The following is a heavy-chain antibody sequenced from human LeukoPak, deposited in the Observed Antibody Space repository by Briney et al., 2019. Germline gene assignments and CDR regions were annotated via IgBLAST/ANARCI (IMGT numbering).Heavy chain of an antibody. J-gene: IGHJ4*02. V-gene: IGHV4-59*01. CDR2: LHYSGTT. CDR1: GASLSTYS. D-gene: IGHD6-19*01. CDR3: AGGSGSGWMVDS. Sequence: SETLSLTCTVSGASLSTYSCVWIRQPPGKGLEWIGHLHYSGTTNYNPSLKSRITISVDTSKNQFSLKLSSVTAADTAVYYCAGGSGSGWMVDSWGQGILVTVSS.